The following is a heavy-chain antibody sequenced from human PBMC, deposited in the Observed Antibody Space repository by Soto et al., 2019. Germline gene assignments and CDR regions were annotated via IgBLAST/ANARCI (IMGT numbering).Heavy chain of an antibody. J-gene: IGHJ5*02. V-gene: IGHV3-30*18. CDR2: ISYDGSNK. Sequence: GGSLRLSCAASGFTFSSYGMHWVRQAPGKGLEWVAVISYDGSNKYYADSVKGRFTISRDNSKNTLYLQMNSLRAEDTAVYYCAKDRTIPRGFGEFDWFDPWGQGTLVTVSS. CDR3: AKDRTIPRGFGEFDWFDP. CDR1: GFTFSSYG. D-gene: IGHD3-10*01.